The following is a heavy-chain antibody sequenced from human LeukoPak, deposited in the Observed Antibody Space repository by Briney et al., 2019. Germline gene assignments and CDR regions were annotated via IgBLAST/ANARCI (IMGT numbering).Heavy chain of an antibody. V-gene: IGHV4-38-2*02. J-gene: IGHJ3*02. CDR3: ARQGGKNGPFEI. Sequence: SETLSLTCTVSGYSISSGYYWGWIRQPPGKGLEWIGSIYHRGITYYNMSLKSRVTILVDTSKNQFSLNLTSVTAADTAVYYCARQGGKNGPFEIWGQGTMVTFSS. D-gene: IGHD2-8*01. CDR2: IYHRGIT. CDR1: GYSISSGYY.